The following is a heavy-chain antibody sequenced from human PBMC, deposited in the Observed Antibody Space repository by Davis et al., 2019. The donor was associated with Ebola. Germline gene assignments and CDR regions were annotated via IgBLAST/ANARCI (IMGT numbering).Heavy chain of an antibody. J-gene: IGHJ4*02. Sequence: GGSLRLSCTASGFTFNDYDMSWVRQAPGKGLEWVSGISGSGGSTYYADSVQGRFTISRDNSKNTLYLQMNSLRDEDTAVYYCARGRYCDYWGQGTLVTVSS. CDR2: ISGSGGST. D-gene: IGHD2-15*01. CDR3: ARGRYCDY. CDR1: GFTFNDYD. V-gene: IGHV3-23*01.